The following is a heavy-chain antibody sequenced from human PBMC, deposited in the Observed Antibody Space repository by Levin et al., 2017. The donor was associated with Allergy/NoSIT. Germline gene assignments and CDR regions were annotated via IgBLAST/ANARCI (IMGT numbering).Heavy chain of an antibody. CDR2: ISSSGSTI. Sequence: AGGSLRLSCAASGFTFSDYYMSWIRQAPGKGLEWVSYISSSGSTIYYADSVKGRFTISRDNAKNSLYLQMNSLRAEDTAVYYCARVMSVDPFGGNYDYYGMDVWGQGTTVTVSS. CDR1: GFTFSDYY. D-gene: IGHD3-16*01. V-gene: IGHV3-11*01. CDR3: ARVMSVDPFGGNYDYYGMDV. J-gene: IGHJ6*02.